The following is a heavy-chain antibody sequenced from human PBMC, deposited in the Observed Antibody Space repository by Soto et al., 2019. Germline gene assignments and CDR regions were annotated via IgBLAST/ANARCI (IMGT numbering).Heavy chain of an antibody. CDR1: GFTFSDYY. Sequence: PGGSLILSGASSGFTFSDYYRSWIRQAPGKGLEWVSYISSSSSYTNYADSVKGRFTISRDNAKNSLYLQMNSLRAEDTAVYYCARIAYCSSTSCYFYFDYWGQGTLVTVSS. J-gene: IGHJ4*02. CDR2: ISSSSSYT. D-gene: IGHD2-2*01. CDR3: ARIAYCSSTSCYFYFDY. V-gene: IGHV3-11*06.